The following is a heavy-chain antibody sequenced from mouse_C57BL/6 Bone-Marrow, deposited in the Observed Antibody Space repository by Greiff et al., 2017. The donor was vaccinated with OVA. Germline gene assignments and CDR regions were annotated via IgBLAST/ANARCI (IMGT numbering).Heavy chain of an antibody. CDR1: GYTFTSYG. Sequence: QVQLKESGAELARPGASVKLSCKASGYTFTSYGISWVKQRTGQGLEWIGEIYPRSGNNYYNEKFKGKATLTADKSSSTAYMELRSLTSEDSAVYFCARGYENFDVWGTGTTVTVSS. CDR2: IYPRSGNN. CDR3: ARGYENFDV. V-gene: IGHV1-81*01. J-gene: IGHJ1*03. D-gene: IGHD2-2*01.